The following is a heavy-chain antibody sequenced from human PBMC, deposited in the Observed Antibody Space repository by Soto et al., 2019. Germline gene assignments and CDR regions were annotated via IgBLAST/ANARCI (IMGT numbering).Heavy chain of an antibody. CDR2: MNPNSGNT. D-gene: IGHD2-15*01. V-gene: IGHV1-8*01. CDR3: AIAPRIVVVVAAKNYYYYYMDV. Sequence: ASVKVSCKASGYTFTSYDINWVRQATGQGLEWMGWMNPNSGNTGYAQKFQGRVTMTRNTSISTAYMELSSLGSEDTAVYYCAIAPRIVVVVAAKNYYYYYMDVWGKGTTVTVSS. CDR1: GYTFTSYD. J-gene: IGHJ6*03.